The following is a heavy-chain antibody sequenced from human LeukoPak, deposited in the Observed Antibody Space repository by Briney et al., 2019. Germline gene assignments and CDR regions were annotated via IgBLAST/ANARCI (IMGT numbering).Heavy chain of an antibody. V-gene: IGHV3-74*01. Sequence: GGSLRLSCAASGFIFSSYWMHWVRHAPGKGLAWVSRINTDGSSTSYADSVKGRFTISRDNSKNTLYLQMDSLRAEDTAVYYCAKAAAGTEYYFEYWGQGTLVTVSS. D-gene: IGHD6-13*01. CDR2: INTDGSST. CDR1: GFIFSSYW. J-gene: IGHJ4*02. CDR3: AKAAAGTEYYFEY.